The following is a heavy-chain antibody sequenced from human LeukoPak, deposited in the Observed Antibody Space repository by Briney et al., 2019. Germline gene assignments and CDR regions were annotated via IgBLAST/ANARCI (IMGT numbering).Heavy chain of an antibody. CDR2: IYYSGST. Sequence: SETLSLTCTVSGGSISSYYWSWIRQPPGKGLEWIGYIYYSGSTNYNPSLKSRVTISVDTSKNQFSLKLSSVTAADTAVYYCARGGVRGVIGAFDIWGQGTMVTVSS. CDR1: GGSISSYY. CDR3: ARGGVRGVIGAFDI. V-gene: IGHV4-59*01. J-gene: IGHJ3*02. D-gene: IGHD3-10*01.